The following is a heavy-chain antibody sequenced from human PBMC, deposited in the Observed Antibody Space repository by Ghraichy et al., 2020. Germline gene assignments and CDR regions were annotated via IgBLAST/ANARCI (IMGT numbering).Heavy chain of an antibody. J-gene: IGHJ4*02. Sequence: GESLNISCAASGFTFSSYSMNWVRQAPGKGLEWVSYISSSSSTIYYADSVKGRFTISRDNAKNSLYLQMNSLRDEDTAVYYCARDSGSYHTGFDYWGQGTLVTVSS. V-gene: IGHV3-48*02. CDR1: GFTFSSYS. CDR3: ARDSGSYHTGFDY. CDR2: ISSSSSTI. D-gene: IGHD1-26*01.